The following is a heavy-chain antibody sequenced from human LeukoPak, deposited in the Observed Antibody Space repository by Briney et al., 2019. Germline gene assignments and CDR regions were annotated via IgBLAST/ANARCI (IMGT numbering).Heavy chain of an antibody. CDR2: INPNSGAT. D-gene: IGHD3-3*01. CDR3: ARITDLTIFGVVLISGFFDY. V-gene: IGHV1-2*02. J-gene: IGHJ4*02. Sequence: ASVKVSCKASGYTFTGYYMHWVRQAPGQGLEWMGWINPNSGATNYTQNFQGRVTVTRDTSISTAYMELSRLRSDDTAVYYCARITDLTIFGVVLISGFFDYWGQGTLVTVSS. CDR1: GYTFTGYY.